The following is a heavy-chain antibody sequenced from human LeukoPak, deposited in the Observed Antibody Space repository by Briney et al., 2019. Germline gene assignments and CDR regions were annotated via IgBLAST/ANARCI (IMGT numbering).Heavy chain of an antibody. V-gene: IGHV4-61*02. CDR2: IYTSGST. CDR1: SGSISSGSYY. Sequence: SETLSLTCTVSSGSISSGSYYWSWIRQPAGKELEWIGRIYTSGSTDYNPSLRSRVTISLDTSKNHFSLQLSSVTAADTAVYYCARGVSQVRGMWFDPWGQGTLVTVSS. CDR3: ARGVSQVRGMWFDP. J-gene: IGHJ5*02. D-gene: IGHD3-10*01.